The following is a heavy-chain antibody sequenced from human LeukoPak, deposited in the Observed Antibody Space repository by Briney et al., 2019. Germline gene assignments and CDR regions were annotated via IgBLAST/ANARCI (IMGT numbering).Heavy chain of an antibody. V-gene: IGHV5-10-1*01. Sequence: GESLKISCKGSGYSFTSYWISWVRQMPGKGLEWMGRIDPSDSYTNYSPSFQGHVTMSADKSISTAYLQWSSLKASDTAMYYCARHYYGSGSEFRYYFDYWGQGTLVTASS. CDR2: IDPSDSYT. CDR3: ARHYYGSGSEFRYYFDY. D-gene: IGHD3-10*01. CDR1: GYSFTSYW. J-gene: IGHJ4*02.